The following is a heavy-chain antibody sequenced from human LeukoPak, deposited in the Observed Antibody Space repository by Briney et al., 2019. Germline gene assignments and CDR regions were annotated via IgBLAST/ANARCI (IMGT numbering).Heavy chain of an antibody. CDR1: GFTLSSYW. Sequence: GGSLRVSCAASGFTLSSYWMHWVRQAPGKGLVWVAHINNDGVSTNYADSVKGRFTISGDNAKNMLYLQMNSLRADDMAVYYCARVRGESPRWFDPWGQGTLVTVSS. CDR3: ARVRGESPRWFDP. V-gene: IGHV3-74*01. D-gene: IGHD3-10*01. CDR2: INNDGVST. J-gene: IGHJ5*02.